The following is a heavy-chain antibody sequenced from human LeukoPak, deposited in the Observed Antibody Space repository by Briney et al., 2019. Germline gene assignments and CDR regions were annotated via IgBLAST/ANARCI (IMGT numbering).Heavy chain of an antibody. D-gene: IGHD6-13*01. V-gene: IGHV4-38-2*01. CDR2: MYHSGST. Sequence: SETLSLTCAVSGYSISSGYYWGWFRQPPGKELEWIGCMYHSGSTYYNPSLKSRVTISVDTSKNQFSLKLSSVTAADTAVYYCARQGGSSSPYYYYYMDVWGKGTTVTVSS. CDR3: ARQGGSSSPYYYYYMDV. J-gene: IGHJ6*03. CDR1: GYSISSGYY.